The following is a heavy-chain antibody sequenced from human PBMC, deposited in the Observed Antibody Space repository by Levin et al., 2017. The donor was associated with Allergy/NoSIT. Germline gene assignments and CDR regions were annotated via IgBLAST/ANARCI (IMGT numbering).Heavy chain of an antibody. CDR3: AKDEDYGDHRAYFDY. Sequence: GGSLRLSCAASGFTFSSSDMHWVRQAPGKGLEWVAVISYDGSNKYYADSVKGRFTISRDNSKNTLYVQMNSLRAADTAVYYCAKDEDYGDHRAYFDYWGQGTLVTVSS. D-gene: IGHD4-17*01. CDR2: ISYDGSNK. CDR1: GFTFSSSD. V-gene: IGHV3-30*18. J-gene: IGHJ4*02.